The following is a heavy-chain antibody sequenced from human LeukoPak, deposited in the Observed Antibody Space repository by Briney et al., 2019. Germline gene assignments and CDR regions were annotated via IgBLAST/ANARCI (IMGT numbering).Heavy chain of an antibody. Sequence: ASVKVSCKASGYTFTGYYMHWVRQAPGQGLEWMGWINPNSGDTNSAQKFQGRVIMTRDTSISTAYMELSSLTSDDAAVYYCARGRYGLLSGYDYWGQGAMVTVSS. D-gene: IGHD3-22*01. CDR1: GYTFTGYY. CDR3: ARGRYGLLSGYDY. CDR2: INPNSGDT. V-gene: IGHV1-2*02. J-gene: IGHJ4*02.